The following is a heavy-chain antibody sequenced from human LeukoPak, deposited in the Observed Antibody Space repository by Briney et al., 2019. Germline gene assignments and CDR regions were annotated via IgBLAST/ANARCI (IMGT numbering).Heavy chain of an antibody. D-gene: IGHD3-10*01. J-gene: IGHJ4*02. CDR1: GGSISSYY. CDR3: ARDTGYYFGSGNYLYYFDY. CDR2: MYTSGST. Sequence: SETLCLTCTVFGGSISSYYWSWIRQPAGKGLEWIGRMYTSGSTNYNPSLKSRVTMSVDTSKNQFSLKLSSVTAADTAVYYCARDTGYYFGSGNYLYYFDYWGQGTLVTVSS. V-gene: IGHV4-4*07.